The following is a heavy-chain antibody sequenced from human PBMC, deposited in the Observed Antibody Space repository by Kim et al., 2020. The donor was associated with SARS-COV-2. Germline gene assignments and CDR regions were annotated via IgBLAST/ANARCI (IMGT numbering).Heavy chain of an antibody. V-gene: IGHV1-69*13. CDR1: GGTFSSYA. Sequence: SVKVSCKASGGTFSSYAISWVRQAPGQGLEWMGGIIPIFGTANNAQKFQGRVTITADESTSTAYMELSSLRSEDTAEYYCARDPSGYSYFDYWGQGTLVNVS. CDR3: ARDPSGYSYFDY. CDR2: IIPIFGTA. D-gene: IGHD5-18*01. J-gene: IGHJ4*02.